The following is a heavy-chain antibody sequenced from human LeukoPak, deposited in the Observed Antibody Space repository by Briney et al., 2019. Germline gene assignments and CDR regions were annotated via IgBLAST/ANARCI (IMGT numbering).Heavy chain of an antibody. V-gene: IGHV3-48*01. J-gene: IGHJ6*02. D-gene: IGHD4-17*01. CDR2: FSSSSSTI. CDR1: GFTFSTYR. CDR3: ARDVYGDSYYYYYYGMDV. Sequence: PGGSLRLSCAASGFTFSTYRMNWVRQAPGKGLEWVSYFSSSSSTIYYADSVKGRFTISRDNAKNSLYLQMNSLRAEDTAVYYCARDVYGDSYYYYYYGMDVWGQGTTVTVSS.